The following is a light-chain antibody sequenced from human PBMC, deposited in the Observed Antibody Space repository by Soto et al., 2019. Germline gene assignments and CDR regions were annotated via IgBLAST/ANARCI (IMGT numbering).Light chain of an antibody. CDR1: QSISSW. J-gene: IGKJ2*01. CDR3: QQYNSYSYT. CDR2: KAS. V-gene: IGKV1-5*03. Sequence: DIQMTQSPSTLSASVGDRVTITCRASQSISSWLAWYQQKPGKAPKLLIYKASSLESGVPSRFSGSGSGTEFTLNISSLQPDDFETYNCQQYNSYSYTFGHRTKVDIK.